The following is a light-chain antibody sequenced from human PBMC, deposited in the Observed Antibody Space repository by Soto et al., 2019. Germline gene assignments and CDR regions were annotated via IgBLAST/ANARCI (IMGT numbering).Light chain of an antibody. J-gene: IGLJ1*01. CDR3: QVWDSDSDPSYV. CDR1: NIGAYS. Sequence: SYELTQPHSVSVATAQTGPRITCGGNNIGAYSVYWYQQKPGQAPVLVVYDDTNRPSGIPGRFSGSNSGNTATLTISSVEAGDEAAYYCQVWDSDSDPSYVFGGGTKVTVL. V-gene: IGLV3-21*02. CDR2: DDT.